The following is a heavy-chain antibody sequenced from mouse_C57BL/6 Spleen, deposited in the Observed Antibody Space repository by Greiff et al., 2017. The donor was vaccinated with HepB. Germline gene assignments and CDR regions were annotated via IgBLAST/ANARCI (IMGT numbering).Heavy chain of an antibody. CDR2: INPSTGGT. V-gene: IGHV1-42*01. CDR3: ARGYYYGSSSAWFAY. D-gene: IGHD1-1*01. CDR1: GYSFTGYY. J-gene: IGHJ3*01. Sequence: VQLKQSGPELVKPGASVKISCKASGYSFTGYYMNWVKQSPEKSLEWIGEINPSTGGTTYNQKFKAKATLTVDKSSSTAYMQLKSLTSEDSAVYYCARGYYYGSSSAWFAYWGQGTLVTVSA.